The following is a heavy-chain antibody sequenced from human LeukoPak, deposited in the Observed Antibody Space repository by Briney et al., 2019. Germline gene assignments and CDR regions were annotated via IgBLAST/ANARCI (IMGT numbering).Heavy chain of an antibody. V-gene: IGHV4-59*01. J-gene: IGHJ4*02. D-gene: IGHD5-24*01. CDR2: ISYSGST. CDR1: GGSISNYY. CDR3: ASGPDGNNFDY. Sequence: SETLSLTCTVSGGSISNYYWSWIRQPPGKGLEWIGYISYSGSTNYNPSLRSRVTISVDTSKNQFSLKLSSVTAADTAVYYCASGPDGNNFDYWGQGTLVTVSS.